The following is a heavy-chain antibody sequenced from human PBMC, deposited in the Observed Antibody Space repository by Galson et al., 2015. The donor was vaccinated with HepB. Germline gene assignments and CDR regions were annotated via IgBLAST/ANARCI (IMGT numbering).Heavy chain of an antibody. CDR2: ISTNTGNP. V-gene: IGHV7-4-1*02. D-gene: IGHD3-10*01. J-gene: IGHJ5*02. CDR3: ARTPYYGSGTYYNPWFDP. Sequence: SVKVSCKASGYIFTNFAMNWVRQAPGQGLEWMGWISTNTGNPTYAQGFTGRFVFSLDTSVSTADLQISILKAEDTAVYYCARTPYYGSGTYYNPWFDPWGQGTLVTVSS. CDR1: GYIFTNFA.